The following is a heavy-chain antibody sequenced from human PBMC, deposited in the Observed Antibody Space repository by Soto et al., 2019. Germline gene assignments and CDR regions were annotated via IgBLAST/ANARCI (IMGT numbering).Heavy chain of an antibody. CDR3: AKRRGAGGHFDY. D-gene: IGHD2-15*01. J-gene: IGHJ4*02. Sequence: GGSLRLSCAASGFTFSSYAMGRVRQGPGKGLEWVAVVSIGGSTHYADSVRGRFTNSRDNSKNTLSLQMNSLTAEDTAVYFCAKRRGAGGHFDYWGQGALVTVSS. CDR2: VSIGGST. CDR1: GFTFSSYA. V-gene: IGHV3-23*01.